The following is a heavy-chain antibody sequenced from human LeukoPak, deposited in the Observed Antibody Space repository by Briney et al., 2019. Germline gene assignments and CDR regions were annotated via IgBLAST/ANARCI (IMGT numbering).Heavy chain of an antibody. V-gene: IGHV1-18*01. Sequence: ASVKVSCTASGYTFNTYGISWVRQAPGQGLEWMGWISTYDGNTNYAQNLQGRVTMTTDTSTRTAYMELSSLRSEDTAVYYCARDRVDTAMGPGLGFDYWGQGTLVTVSS. D-gene: IGHD5-18*01. CDR2: ISTYDGNT. J-gene: IGHJ4*02. CDR3: ARDRVDTAMGPGLGFDY. CDR1: GYTFNTYG.